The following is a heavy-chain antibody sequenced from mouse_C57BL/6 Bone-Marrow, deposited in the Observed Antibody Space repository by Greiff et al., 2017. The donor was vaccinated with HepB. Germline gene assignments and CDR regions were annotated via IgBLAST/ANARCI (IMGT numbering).Heavy chain of an antibody. Sequence: VQLQQPGAELVKPGASVTLSCKASGYTFTSYWMHWVKQRPGQGLEWIGMIHPNSGSTNYNEKFKSKATLTVDKSSSTAYMQLSSLTSEDSAVYYCARRGYYGSSYDYAMDYWGQGTSVTVSS. CDR3: ARRGYYGSSYDYAMDY. J-gene: IGHJ4*01. CDR1: GYTFTSYW. CDR2: IHPNSGST. D-gene: IGHD1-1*01. V-gene: IGHV1-64*01.